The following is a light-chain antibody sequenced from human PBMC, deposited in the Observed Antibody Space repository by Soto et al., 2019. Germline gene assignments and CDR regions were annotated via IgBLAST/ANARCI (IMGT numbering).Light chain of an antibody. J-gene: IGLJ1*01. CDR3: CSYAGTSYV. Sequence: QSVLTQPASVSGSPGQSITISCTGTSSDVGSYNLVSWYQQHPGKAPKLMIYEVSKRPSGVSNRFSGSKSGNTASLTISGRQAEDEADYYCCSYAGTSYVFGTGTKLTVL. V-gene: IGLV2-23*02. CDR2: EVS. CDR1: SSDVGSYNL.